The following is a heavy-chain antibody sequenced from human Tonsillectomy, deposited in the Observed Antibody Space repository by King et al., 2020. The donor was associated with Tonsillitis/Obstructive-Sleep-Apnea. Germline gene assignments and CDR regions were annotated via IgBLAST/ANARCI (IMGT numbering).Heavy chain of an antibody. V-gene: IGHV3-21*01. Sequence: VQLVESGGGLVKPGGSLRLSCAASGFTFSSYSMNWVRQAPGKGLEWVSSISSSSSYIYYADSMKGRFTISRDNAKNSLYLQMNSLRAEDTAVYYCASGIAVAGYYYYYYVDVWGKGTTVTVSS. J-gene: IGHJ6*03. CDR2: ISSSSSYI. CDR3: ASGIAVAGYYYYYYVDV. CDR1: GFTFSSYS. D-gene: IGHD6-19*01.